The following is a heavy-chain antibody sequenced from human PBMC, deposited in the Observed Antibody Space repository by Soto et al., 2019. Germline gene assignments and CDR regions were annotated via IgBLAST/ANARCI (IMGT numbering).Heavy chain of an antibody. D-gene: IGHD6-19*01. CDR1: GDTFTGYA. V-gene: IGHV1-69*01. CDR2: VIPTFGTT. CDR3: AIDRLIVAVAVGRMDV. Sequence: QVQLVQSGAEMKNPGSSVKVSCKASGDTFTGYAISWVRQAPGQGLEWMGWVIPTFGTTKYAQRFQGRVTISVDELASTAYMELSSLRPEDTALYYCAIDRLIVAVAVGRMDVCGQGTTVTVSS. J-gene: IGHJ6*02.